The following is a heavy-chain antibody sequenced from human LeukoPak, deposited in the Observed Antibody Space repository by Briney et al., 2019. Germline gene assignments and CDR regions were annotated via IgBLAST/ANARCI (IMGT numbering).Heavy chain of an antibody. D-gene: IGHD1-26*01. CDR1: GGSISSGGYS. V-gene: IGHV4-39*07. J-gene: IGHJ3*02. CDR2: INHSGST. CDR3: ARSRSYFKPNAFDI. Sequence: PSETLSLTCTVSGGSISSGGYSWSWIRQHPGKGLEWIGEINHSGSTNYNPSLKSRVTISVDTSKNQFSLKLSSVTAADTAVYYCARSRSYFKPNAFDIWGQGTMVTVSS.